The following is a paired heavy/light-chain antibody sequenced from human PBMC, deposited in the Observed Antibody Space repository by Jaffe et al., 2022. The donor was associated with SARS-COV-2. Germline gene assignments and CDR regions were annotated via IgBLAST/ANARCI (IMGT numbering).Light chain of an antibody. V-gene: IGKV3-20*01. CDR2: SAS. J-gene: IGKJ2*01. Sequence: EIVLTQSPDTLSLSPGERATLSCRASQSINSSYLAWYQQKPGQAPRLLIYSASSRATGIPDRFSGSGSGTDFALTIGRLEPEDFAVYYCQHYDRSPGMYTFAQGTKLEIK. CDR3: QHYDRSPGMYT. CDR1: QSINSSY.
Heavy chain of an antibody. J-gene: IGHJ5*02. D-gene: IGHD7-27*01. CDR1: GYSISSGYC. Sequence: QVRLRESGPGLVKPSETLSLTCTVSGYSISSGYCWGWIRQPPGKGLEWIASIYHSGTTFYNPSLKSRVTISVDTSKNQFSLKLSSMTAADTAVYYCARDSLTAFDPWGQGTLVTVSS. CDR2: IYHSGTT. V-gene: IGHV4-38-2*02. CDR3: ARDSLTAFDP.